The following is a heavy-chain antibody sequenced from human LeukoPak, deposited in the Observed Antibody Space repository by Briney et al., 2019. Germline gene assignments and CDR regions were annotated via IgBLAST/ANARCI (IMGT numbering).Heavy chain of an antibody. J-gene: IGHJ4*02. CDR3: AKDLRWDLYFVF. CDR2: ISYDGSNK. CDR1: GFTFSSYG. V-gene: IGHV3-30*18. D-gene: IGHD1-26*01. Sequence: GGSLRLSCAASGFTFSSYGMHWVRQAPGKGLEWVAVISYDGSNKYYADSVKGRFTISRDNSKNTLYLQMNSLRAEDTAVYYCAKDLRWDLYFVFWGQGTLVTVSS.